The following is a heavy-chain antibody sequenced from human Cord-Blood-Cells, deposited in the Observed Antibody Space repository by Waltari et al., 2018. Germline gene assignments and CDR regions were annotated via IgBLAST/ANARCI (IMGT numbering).Heavy chain of an antibody. J-gene: IGHJ4*02. CDR1: VGSFSGYY. V-gene: IGHV4-34*01. D-gene: IGHD5-12*01. CDR3: ARGVRGYDYFDY. CDR2: INHSRST. Sequence: QVQLQQWGAGLLKPSETLSLTCAVYVGSFSGYYWSWTRQPPGKGLEWIGEINHSRSTNDNPSLKSRVTISVDTSKNQFSLKLSSVTAADTAVYYCARGVRGYDYFDYWGQGTLVTVSS.